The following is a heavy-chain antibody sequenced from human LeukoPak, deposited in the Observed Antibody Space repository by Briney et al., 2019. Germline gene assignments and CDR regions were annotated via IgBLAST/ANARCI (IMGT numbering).Heavy chain of an antibody. CDR2: IWYDGSNK. V-gene: IGHV3-33*01. Sequence: GGSLRLSCAASGFTFSSYGMRWVRQAPGKGLEWVAVIWYDGSNKYYADSVKGRFTISRDNSKNTLYLQMNSLRAEDTAVYYCARLYSSSPLDYWGQGTLVTVSS. CDR1: GFTFSSYG. D-gene: IGHD6-6*01. CDR3: ARLYSSSPLDY. J-gene: IGHJ4*02.